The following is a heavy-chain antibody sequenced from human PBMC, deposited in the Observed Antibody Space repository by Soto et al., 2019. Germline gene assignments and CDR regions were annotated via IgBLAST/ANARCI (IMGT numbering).Heavy chain of an antibody. CDR2: IFPSDSGT. V-gene: IGHV5-51*01. J-gene: IGHJ5*02. Sequence: TGESLKISCRTSGYRFTSYWIAWVRQMPGKGLEWMGIIFPSDSGTRYSPSFQGQVTISADRSTSTVFLQWASLKASDTAVYFCARKDKSGYFNWFDPWGQGTLVTVSS. CDR1: GYRFTSYW. CDR3: ARKDKSGYFNWFDP. D-gene: IGHD3-22*01.